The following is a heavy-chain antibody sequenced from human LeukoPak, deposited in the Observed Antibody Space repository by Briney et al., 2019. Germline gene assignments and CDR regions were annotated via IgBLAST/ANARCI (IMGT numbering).Heavy chain of an antibody. D-gene: IGHD3-3*01. CDR3: ARRGLRFLSWTGWFDP. CDR1: GYSFTSYW. CDR2: IYPGDSDT. J-gene: IGHJ5*02. Sequence: GKSLKISCKGSGYSFTSYWIGWVRQMPGKGLEWMGIIYPGDSDTRYSPSFQGQVTISADKSISTAYLQWSSLKASDTAMYYCARRGLRFLSWTGWFDPWGQGTLVTVSS. V-gene: IGHV5-51*01.